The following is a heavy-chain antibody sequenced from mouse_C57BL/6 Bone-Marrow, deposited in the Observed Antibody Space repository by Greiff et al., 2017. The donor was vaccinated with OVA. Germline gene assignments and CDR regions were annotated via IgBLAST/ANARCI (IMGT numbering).Heavy chain of an antibody. V-gene: IGHV2-2*01. CDR3: ASNWDVFDY. Sequence: VQGVESGPGLVQPSQSLSITCTVSGFSLTSYGVHWVRQSPGKGLEWLGVIWSGGSTDYNAAFISRLSISKDNSKSQVFFKMNSLQADDTAIYYCASNWDVFDYWGQGTTLTVSS. J-gene: IGHJ2*01. CDR1: GFSLTSYG. D-gene: IGHD4-1*01. CDR2: IWSGGST.